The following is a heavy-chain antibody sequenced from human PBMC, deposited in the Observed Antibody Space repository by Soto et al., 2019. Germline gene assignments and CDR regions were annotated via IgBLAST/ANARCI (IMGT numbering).Heavy chain of an antibody. J-gene: IGHJ4*02. CDR2: IIPIFGTA. CDR1: GGTFSSYA. D-gene: IGHD5-12*01. V-gene: IGHV1-69*13. CDR3: ARDTPRSRWLQFD. Sequence: SVKVSCKASGGTFSSYAISWVRQAPGQGLEWMGGIIPIFGTANYAQKFQGRVTITADESTSTAYMELSSLRSEDTAVYYCARDTPRSRWLQFDWGLGTLVTVSS.